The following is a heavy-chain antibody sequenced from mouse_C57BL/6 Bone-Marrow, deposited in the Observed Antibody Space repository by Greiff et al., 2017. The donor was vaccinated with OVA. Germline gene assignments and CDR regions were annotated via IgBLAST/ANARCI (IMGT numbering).Heavy chain of an antibody. CDR3: ARDHFDGYYFDY. CDR1: GFTFSSYA. D-gene: IGHD2-3*01. CDR2: ISDGGSYT. V-gene: IGHV5-4*01. Sequence: EVMLVESGGGLVKPGGSLKLSCAASGFTFSSYAMSWVRQTPEKRLEWVATISDGGSYTYYPDNVKGRFTISRDNAKNNLYLQMSHLKSEDTAMYCCARDHFDGYYFDYWGQGTTLTVSS. J-gene: IGHJ2*01.